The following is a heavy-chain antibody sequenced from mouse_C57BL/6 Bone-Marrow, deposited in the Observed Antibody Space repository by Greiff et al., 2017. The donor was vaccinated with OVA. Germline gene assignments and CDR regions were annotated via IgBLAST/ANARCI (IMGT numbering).Heavy chain of an antibody. V-gene: IGHV5-9*01. Sequence: EVHLVESGGGLVKPGGSLKLSCAASGFTFSSYTMSWVRQTPEKRLEWVATISGGGGNTYYPDSVKGRFTISRDNAKNTLYLQMSSLRSEDTALYYCANIYYDYDDAYWGQGTLVTVSA. CDR2: ISGGGGNT. D-gene: IGHD2-4*01. CDR1: GFTFSSYT. CDR3: ANIYYDYDDAY. J-gene: IGHJ3*01.